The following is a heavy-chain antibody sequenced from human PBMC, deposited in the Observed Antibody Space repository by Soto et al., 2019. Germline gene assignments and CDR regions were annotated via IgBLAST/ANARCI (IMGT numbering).Heavy chain of an antibody. V-gene: IGHV3-30*18. CDR2: IAYDGSNK. CDR3: AKDGYSSGWVGYYYYYMDV. D-gene: IGHD6-19*01. J-gene: IGHJ6*03. Sequence: GGSLRLSCAASGFSLNNYAMNWVRQAPGKGLEWVAVIAYDGSNKYYADSVKGRFTISRDNSKNTLYLQMNSLRAEDTAVYYCAKDGYSSGWVGYYYYYMDVWGKGTTVTVSS. CDR1: GFSLNNYA.